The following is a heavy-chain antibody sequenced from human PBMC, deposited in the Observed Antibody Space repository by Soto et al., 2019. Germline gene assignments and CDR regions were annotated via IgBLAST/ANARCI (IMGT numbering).Heavy chain of an antibody. CDR1: GFTFSSYA. CDR3: ARGLSRYCSGGSCNYYYYGMDV. CDR2: ISYDGSNK. D-gene: IGHD2-15*01. J-gene: IGHJ6*02. Sequence: GGSLRLSCAASGFTFSSYAMHWVRQAPGKGLEWVAVISYDGSNKYYADSVKGRFTISGDNSKNTLYLQMNSLRAEDTAVYYCARGLSRYCSGGSCNYYYYGMDVWGQGTTVTVSS. V-gene: IGHV3-30-3*01.